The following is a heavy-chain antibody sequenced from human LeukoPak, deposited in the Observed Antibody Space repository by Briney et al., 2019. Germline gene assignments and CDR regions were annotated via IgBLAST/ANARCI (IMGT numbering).Heavy chain of an antibody. D-gene: IGHD1-14*01. CDR3: ARTLTDYYYYYMDV. CDR1: GGSISSYY. CDR2: IYYSGST. Sequence: PSETLSLTCTVSGGSISSYYWSWIRQPPGKGLEWIGYIYYSGSTNYNPSLKSRVTISVDTSKNQFCLKLSSVTAADTAVYYCARTLTDYYYYYMDVWGKGTTVTVSS. V-gene: IGHV4-59*01. J-gene: IGHJ6*03.